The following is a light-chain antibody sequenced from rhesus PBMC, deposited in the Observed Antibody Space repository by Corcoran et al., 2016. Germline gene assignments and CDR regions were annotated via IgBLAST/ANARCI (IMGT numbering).Light chain of an antibody. Sequence: EIVMTQSPATLSLSPGERATLSCRASQSVTSYVAWYQQKPEQAPRLLTSDTSGRAPGIPDRFSGSGSGTDFTLSISSLEPEDFAVYYCLQHSSYPFSFGQGTKVEIK. CDR1: QSVTSY. CDR2: DTS. J-gene: IGKJ2*01. CDR3: LQHSSYPFS. V-gene: IGKV3S9*01.